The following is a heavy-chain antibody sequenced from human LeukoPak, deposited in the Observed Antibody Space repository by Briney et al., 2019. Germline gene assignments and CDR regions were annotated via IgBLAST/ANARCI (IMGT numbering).Heavy chain of an antibody. Sequence: SETLSLTCTVSGGSISSYYWSWIRQPPGKGLEWIGYIYYSGSTNYNPSLKSRVTISVDTSKNQFSLQLSSVTAADTAVYYCARVTAITMVRGAENNPQFDPWGQGTLVTVSS. CDR3: ARVTAITMVRGAENNPQFDP. D-gene: IGHD3-10*01. CDR1: GGSISSYY. V-gene: IGHV4-59*01. J-gene: IGHJ5*02. CDR2: IYYSGST.